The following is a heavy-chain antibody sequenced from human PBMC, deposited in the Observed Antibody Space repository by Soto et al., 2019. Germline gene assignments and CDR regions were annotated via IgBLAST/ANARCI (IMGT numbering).Heavy chain of an antibody. CDR2: ISTASST. Sequence: GGSLTLSCAASGFTFSAYAMSWVRQTPGKGLEWVSTISTASSTYYADSVKGRFTISRDNSRNTAYLQMSSLRAEDTALYYCARAILGGTLHAYDIWGQGTVVTVSS. J-gene: IGHJ3*02. D-gene: IGHD3-3*01. CDR1: GFTFSAYA. CDR3: ARAILGGTLHAYDI. V-gene: IGHV3-23*05.